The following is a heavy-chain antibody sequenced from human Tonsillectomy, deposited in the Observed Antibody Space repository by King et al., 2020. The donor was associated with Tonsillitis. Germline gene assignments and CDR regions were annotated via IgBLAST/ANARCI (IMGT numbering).Heavy chain of an antibody. Sequence: VQLVESGGGVVQPGRSLRLSCAASGFTFSSYDMHWVRQAPGKGLEWVAIISHDGSHKYYADSVKGRFTISRDNSKNTLYLQMNSLRAEDTAVYYCAKTSRYSSSWYSTDYYYSHDGFDVWGQGTTVSVSS. CDR2: ISHDGSHK. CDR1: GFTFSSYD. D-gene: IGHD6-13*01. V-gene: IGHV3-30*18. J-gene: IGHJ6*02. CDR3: AKTSRYSSSWYSTDYYYSHDGFDV.